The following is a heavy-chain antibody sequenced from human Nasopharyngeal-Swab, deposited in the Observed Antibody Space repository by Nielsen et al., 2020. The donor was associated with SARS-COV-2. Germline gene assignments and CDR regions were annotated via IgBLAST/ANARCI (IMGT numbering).Heavy chain of an antibody. Sequence: ASVKVSCKASGGTFSSYGISWVRQAPGQGLEWMGWISAYNGNTNYAQKLQGRVTMTTDTSTSTAYMELRSLRSDDTAVYYCARGAIGRDRRSYYYGMDVWGQGTTVTVSS. V-gene: IGHV1-18*01. J-gene: IGHJ6*02. CDR3: ARGAIGRDRRSYYYGMDV. D-gene: IGHD2-21*02. CDR1: GGTFSSYG. CDR2: ISAYNGNT.